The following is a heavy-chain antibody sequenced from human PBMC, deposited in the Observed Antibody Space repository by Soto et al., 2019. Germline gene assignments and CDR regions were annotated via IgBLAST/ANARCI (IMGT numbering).Heavy chain of an antibody. CDR2: IRVNNGDT. D-gene: IGHD3-3*01. Sequence: ALVKLSCAASGYIFTNSGFRCVRLAPGQGLEWVGWIRVNNGDTHYAQKLQGRVTMTTDNSKNTLYVQMNSLRIDDTAVYYCTRGDLYSRSGSHTPYFDYWGQGTLVTVSS. J-gene: IGHJ4*02. V-gene: IGHV1-18*01. CDR1: GYIFTNSG. CDR3: TRGDLYSRSGSHTPYFDY.